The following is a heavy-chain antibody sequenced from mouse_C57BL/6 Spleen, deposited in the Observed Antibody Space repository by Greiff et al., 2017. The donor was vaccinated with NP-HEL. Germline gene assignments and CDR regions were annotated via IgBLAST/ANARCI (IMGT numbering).Heavy chain of an antibody. J-gene: IGHJ2*01. CDR2: INPSNGGT. CDR1: GYTFTSYW. Sequence: QVQLQQPGTELVKPGASVKLSCKASGYTFTSYWMHWVKQRPGQGLEWIGNINPSNGGTNYIEKFKSKATLTVDKSSSTAYMQLSSLTSEDSAVYYCARPNYYGDYFDYWGQGTTLTVSS. V-gene: IGHV1-53*01. CDR3: ARPNYYGDYFDY. D-gene: IGHD1-1*01.